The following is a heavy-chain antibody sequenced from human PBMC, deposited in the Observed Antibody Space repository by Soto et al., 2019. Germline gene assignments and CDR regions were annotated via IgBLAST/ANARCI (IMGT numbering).Heavy chain of an antibody. CDR3: ARSIVVVTALDY. CDR2: IDTGGTIT. Sequence: PGGSLRLSCTASGFTFNNYWMHWVRQAPGKGLVWVSRIDTGGTITVYADSVKGRFTISRDNAKNTLSLQMNSLRAEDTAVYYCARSIVVVTALDYWGQGTLVTVSS. J-gene: IGHJ4*02. V-gene: IGHV3-74*01. D-gene: IGHD2-21*02. CDR1: GFTFNNYW.